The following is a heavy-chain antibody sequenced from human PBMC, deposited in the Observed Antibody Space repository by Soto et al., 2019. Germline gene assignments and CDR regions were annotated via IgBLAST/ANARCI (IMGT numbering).Heavy chain of an antibody. CDR1: GFTFSAYW. V-gene: IGHV3-74*01. J-gene: IGHJ4*02. CDR3: ARGPRVSSTGTGAH. Sequence: PGGSLRLSCAVSGFTFSAYWMHWVRQVPGKGLPWVSRISDDGSTATYADSVKGRFVISRDNAKNSLYLEMNTLGVDDSGLYYCARGPRVSSTGTGAHWGRGTLVTVSS. D-gene: IGHD1-1*01. CDR2: ISDDGSTA.